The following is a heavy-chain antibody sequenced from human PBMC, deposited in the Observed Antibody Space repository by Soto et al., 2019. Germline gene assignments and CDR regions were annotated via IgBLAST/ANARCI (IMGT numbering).Heavy chain of an antibody. V-gene: IGHV4-38-2*01. CDR1: GYSISSGYY. J-gene: IGHJ4*02. CDR2: IYHSGST. Sequence: TLSLTCAVSGYSISSGYYWGWIRQPPGKGLEWIGSIYHSGSTYYNPSLKSRVTISVDTSKNQFSLKLSSVTAADTAVYYCARGLSFDYWGQGTLVTVSS. CDR3: ARGLSFDY.